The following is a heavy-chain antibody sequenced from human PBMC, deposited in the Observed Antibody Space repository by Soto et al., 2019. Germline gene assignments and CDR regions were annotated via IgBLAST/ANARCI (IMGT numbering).Heavy chain of an antibody. J-gene: IGHJ1*01. Sequence: QVQLVQSGAEVKKPGSSVKLSCKASGGYFSSLSISWVRQAPGQGLEWMGGTIPNFGTADYAQNFQGRVTLTADEKTRTVYMELPSLTSDDAALYYCASGWGHSDSTGYYMYFDVWGQGTLVTVSS. CDR2: TIPNFGTA. CDR3: ASGWGHSDSTGYYMYFDV. D-gene: IGHD3-9*01. V-gene: IGHV1-69*01. CDR1: GGYFSSLS.